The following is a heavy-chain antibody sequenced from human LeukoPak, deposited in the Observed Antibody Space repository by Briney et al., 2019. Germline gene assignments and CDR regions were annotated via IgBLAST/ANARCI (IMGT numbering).Heavy chain of an antibody. J-gene: IGHJ6*02. CDR1: GYSFTSYW. V-gene: IGHV5-51*01. D-gene: IGHD2-15*01. CDR2: IYPGDSDT. CDR3: ARHGTQYCSGGSCYSEAYYYYGMDV. Sequence: GESLKISCKGSGYSFTSYWIGWVRQMPGKGLEWMGIIYPGDSDTRYSPSFQGQVTISADKSISTAYLRWSSLKASDTAMYYCARHGTQYCSGGSCYSEAYYYYGMDVWGQGTTVTVSS.